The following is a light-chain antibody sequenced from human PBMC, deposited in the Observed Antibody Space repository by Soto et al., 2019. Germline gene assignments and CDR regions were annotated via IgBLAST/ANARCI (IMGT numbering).Light chain of an antibody. CDR1: QSVSTS. Sequence: EIVLTQSPATLSLSPGERATLSCRASQSVSTSLAWYQQKPGQAPRLLIYDASNRATGGIADRFSGSGSGTDFTLTISRLEPEDFAVYYCQYYGSSVTFAGGTKVDIK. J-gene: IGKJ4*01. V-gene: IGKV3-20*01. CDR3: QYYGSSVT. CDR2: DAS.